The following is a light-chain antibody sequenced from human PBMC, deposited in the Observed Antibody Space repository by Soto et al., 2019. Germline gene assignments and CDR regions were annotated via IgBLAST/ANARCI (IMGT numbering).Light chain of an antibody. V-gene: IGKV3-11*01. CDR3: HQRSSRPPFT. CDR2: DVS. Sequence: EIVLTQSPATLSLSPGERATLSCRASQSVSSYLAWYQHKPCQAPRLLIYDVSNRATGIPARFSGTGSGTDFTLTISSLEPEDFAVYYCHQRSSRPPFTFGQGTNLEI. J-gene: IGKJ2*01. CDR1: QSVSSY.